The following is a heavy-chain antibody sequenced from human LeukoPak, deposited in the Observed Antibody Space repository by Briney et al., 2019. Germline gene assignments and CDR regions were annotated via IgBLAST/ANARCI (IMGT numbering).Heavy chain of an antibody. J-gene: IGHJ4*02. D-gene: IGHD3-10*01. Sequence: ASVKVSCKASGYTFTSYFLHWVRQAPGQGLEWMGIINPSGGSTTYAQKFQGRVTMTRDMSTSTVYMELSSLRSEDTAVYYCARGTCFGEGFDHWGQGTLVTVSS. CDR2: INPSGGST. CDR1: GYTFTSYF. V-gene: IGHV1-46*01. CDR3: ARGTCFGEGFDH.